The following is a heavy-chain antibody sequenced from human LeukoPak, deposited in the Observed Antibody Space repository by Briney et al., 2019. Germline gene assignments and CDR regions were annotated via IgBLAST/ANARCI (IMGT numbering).Heavy chain of an antibody. V-gene: IGHV4-61*02. CDR1: GGSISSGSYY. J-gene: IGHJ3*02. CDR2: IYTSGST. CDR3: ARDRWGSGSYLAFDI. D-gene: IGHD3-10*01. Sequence: SETLSLTCTVSGGSISSGSYYWSWIRQPAGKGLEWIGRIYTSGSTNYNPSLKSRVTISVDTSKNQFSLKLSSVTAADTAVYYCARDRWGSGSYLAFDIWGQGTMVTVSS.